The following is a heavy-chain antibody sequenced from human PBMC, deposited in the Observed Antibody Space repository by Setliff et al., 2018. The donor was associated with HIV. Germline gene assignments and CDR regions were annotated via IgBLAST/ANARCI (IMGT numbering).Heavy chain of an antibody. CDR1: GGPIRSTSHY. J-gene: IGHJ4*02. CDR2: IYYSGST. Sequence: SETLSLTCTVSGGPIRSTSHYWGWIRQPPGKGLEWIGSIYYSGSTHYNPSLKSRVTVSKDTTKNQLSLRLSSVTAADTAVYYCARLPDINSWPFDYWARGTLVTVSS. D-gene: IGHD6-13*01. CDR3: ARLPDINSWPFDY. V-gene: IGHV4-39*01.